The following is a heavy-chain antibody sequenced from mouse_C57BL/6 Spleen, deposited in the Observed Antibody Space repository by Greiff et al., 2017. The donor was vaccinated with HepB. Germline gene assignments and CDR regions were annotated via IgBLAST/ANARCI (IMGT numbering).Heavy chain of an antibody. CDR3: ARVGDFDWYFDV. CDR2: ISYSGST. D-gene: IGHD3-1*01. J-gene: IGHJ1*03. Sequence: EVKLQESGPGMVKPSQSLSLTCTVTGYSITSGYDWHWIRHFPGNKLEWMGYISYSGSTNYNPSLKSRISITHDTSKNHFFLKLNSVTTEDTATYYCARVGDFDWYFDVWGTGTTVTVSS. V-gene: IGHV3-1*01. CDR1: GYSITSGYD.